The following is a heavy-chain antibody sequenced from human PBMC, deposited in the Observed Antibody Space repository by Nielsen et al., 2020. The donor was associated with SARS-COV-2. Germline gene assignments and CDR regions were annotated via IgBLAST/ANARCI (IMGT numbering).Heavy chain of an antibody. J-gene: IGHJ6*02. D-gene: IGHD6-13*01. CDR3: AKDRAAAGNYYYYGMDV. V-gene: IGHV3-23*03. Sequence: ADSVKGRFIISRDNSKTTLYLQMNSLRAEDTAVYYCAKDRAAAGNYYYYGMDVWGQGTTVTVSS.